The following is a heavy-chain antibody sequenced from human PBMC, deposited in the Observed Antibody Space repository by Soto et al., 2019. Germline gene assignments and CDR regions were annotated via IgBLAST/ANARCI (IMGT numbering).Heavy chain of an antibody. CDR1: GGSIGSYY. V-gene: IGHV4-4*07. CDR3: ARGLSRSFDY. Sequence: SETLSLTCTVSGGSIGSYYWSWIRQPAGKELEWIGRIYTSGSTSYNPSLKSRVTMSVDTSKSQFSLRLSSVTAADTAVYYCARGLSRSFDYWGPGSLVTVSS. J-gene: IGHJ4*02. D-gene: IGHD3-10*01. CDR2: IYTSGST.